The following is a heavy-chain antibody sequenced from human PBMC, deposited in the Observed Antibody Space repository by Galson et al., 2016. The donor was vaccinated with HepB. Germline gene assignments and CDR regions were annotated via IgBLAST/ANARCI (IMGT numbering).Heavy chain of an antibody. CDR2: VSSSGST. CDR1: GGSISSDY. J-gene: IGHJ4*02. CDR3: AGGFYGYYVDY. Sequence: SETLSLTCTVSGGSISSDYWSWIRQPPGKGLEWIGYVSSSGSTQYNPSLTSRVTISVDTSKNQFSLTLNSAAATDTAVYYCAGGFYGYYVDYWGQGTLVTVSS. D-gene: IGHD4-17*01. V-gene: IGHV4-59*01.